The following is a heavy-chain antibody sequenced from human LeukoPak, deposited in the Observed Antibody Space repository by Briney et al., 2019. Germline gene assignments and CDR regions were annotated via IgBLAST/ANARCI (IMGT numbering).Heavy chain of an antibody. CDR1: GYTFTGYY. V-gene: IGHV1-2*02. CDR3: ARDSGVRGSGSYLIAY. Sequence: GSVKVSCKASGYTFTGYYMHWVRQAPGQGLEWMGWINPNSGGTNYAQKFQGRVTMTRDTSISTAYMELSRLRSDDTAVYYCARDSGVRGSGSYLIAYWGQGTLVTVSS. J-gene: IGHJ4*02. D-gene: IGHD3-10*01. CDR2: INPNSGGT.